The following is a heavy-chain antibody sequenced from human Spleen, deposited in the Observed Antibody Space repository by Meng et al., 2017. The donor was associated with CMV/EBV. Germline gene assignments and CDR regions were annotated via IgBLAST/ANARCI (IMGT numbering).Heavy chain of an antibody. J-gene: IGHJ4*02. V-gene: IGHV3-21*01. CDR3: ARGLFLEWFLDY. CDR1: GFTFSSLS. D-gene: IGHD3-3*01. Sequence: GESLKTSCAASGFTFSSLSMNWVRQAPGRGLEWVASITTTSSLIYYADSVRGRFTISRDNAKKSLDLQMNSLRPDDTAVYYCARGLFLEWFLDYWGQGTVVTVSS. CDR2: ITTTSSLI.